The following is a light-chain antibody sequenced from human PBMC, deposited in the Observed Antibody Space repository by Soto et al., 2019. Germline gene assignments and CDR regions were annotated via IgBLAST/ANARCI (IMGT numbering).Light chain of an antibody. V-gene: IGKV1-5*01. CDR2: DAS. CDR1: QSISSW. Sequence: DIQMTQSPSTLSASVGDRVTITCRASQSISSWLAWYQQKPGKAPKLLIYDASSLESGVPTRISGSGSGTEFTLTISSLQSEDFAVYYCQQYNSWPLTFGRGTKVEIK. J-gene: IGKJ4*01. CDR3: QQYNSWPLT.